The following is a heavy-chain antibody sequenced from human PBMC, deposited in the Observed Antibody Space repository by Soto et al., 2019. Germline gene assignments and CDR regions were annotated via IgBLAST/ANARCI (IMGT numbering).Heavy chain of an antibody. V-gene: IGHV5-10-1*01. CDR1: GYNFTAFW. J-gene: IGHJ5*01. CDR2: IDPSDSYT. CDR3: ARVHKNWFDS. Sequence: GESLKISCKASGYNFTAFWIHWVRRMPGKGLEWLGKIDPSDSYTNYSPSFEGHVTISTDNSITTAYLQWSSLRASDTALYFCARVHKNWFDSWAQGTMVTVSS.